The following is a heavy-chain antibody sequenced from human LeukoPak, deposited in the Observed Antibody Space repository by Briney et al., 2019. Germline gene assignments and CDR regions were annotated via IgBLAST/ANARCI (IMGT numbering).Heavy chain of an antibody. Sequence: GGSLRLSCAASGFTFSSYGMHWVRQAPGKGLEWVAVIWYDGSNKYYADSVKGRFTISRDNSKNTLYLQMNSLRAEDTAVYYCARDRGYYYDSSGYLDYWGRGTLVTVSS. CDR1: GFTFSSYG. J-gene: IGHJ4*02. V-gene: IGHV3-33*01. CDR3: ARDRGYYYDSSGYLDY. D-gene: IGHD3-22*01. CDR2: IWYDGSNK.